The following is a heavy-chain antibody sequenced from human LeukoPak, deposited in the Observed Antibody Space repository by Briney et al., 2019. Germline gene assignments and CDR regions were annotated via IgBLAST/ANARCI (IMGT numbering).Heavy chain of an antibody. V-gene: IGHV1-69*13. CDR2: IIPIFGTA. D-gene: IGHD6-13*01. CDR3: ARDSGIAAAGLDY. J-gene: IGHJ4*02. CDR1: GGTFSSYA. Sequence: SVKVSCKASGGTFSSYAISWVRQAPGQGLEWMGGIIPIFGTANYAQKFQGRVTITADESTSTAYMELSSLRSKDTAVYYCARDSGIAAAGLDYWGQGTLVTVSS.